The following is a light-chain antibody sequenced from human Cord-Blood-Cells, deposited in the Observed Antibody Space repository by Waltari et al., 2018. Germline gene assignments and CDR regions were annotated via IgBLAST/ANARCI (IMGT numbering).Light chain of an antibody. CDR1: RSDVGGYNY. J-gene: IGLJ1*01. CDR3: SSYTSSSTYV. Sequence: QSALTQPASVFGSPGMAITFSCSGTRSDVGGYNYFSWYQQHPGKAPKLMIYDVSNRPSGFSNRCSGSKSGNTASLTSSWLQAEDEADYYCSSYTSSSTYVFGTGTKVTVL. V-gene: IGLV2-14*03. CDR2: DVS.